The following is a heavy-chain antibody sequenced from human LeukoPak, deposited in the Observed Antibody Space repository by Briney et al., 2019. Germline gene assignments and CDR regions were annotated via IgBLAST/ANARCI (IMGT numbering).Heavy chain of an antibody. D-gene: IGHD4-17*01. CDR2: IYSGGGT. Sequence: PGGSLRLSCEASGFTVRNTYMNWVRQAPGKGLEWVSVIYSGGGTYYADSVKGRFTISRDNSKNTLYLQMNSLRAEDTAVYYCVRDDRRYGDYGYFDHWGQGTLVTVSS. CDR1: GFTVRNTY. CDR3: VRDDRRYGDYGYFDH. V-gene: IGHV3-66*01. J-gene: IGHJ4*02.